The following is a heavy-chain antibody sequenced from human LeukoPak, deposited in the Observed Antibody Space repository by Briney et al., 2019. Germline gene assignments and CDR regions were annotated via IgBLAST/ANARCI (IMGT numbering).Heavy chain of an antibody. V-gene: IGHV1-46*01. Sequence: ASVKVFCKTSGYTFIGYYMHWVRQAPGQGLEWMGIINPSGGSTSYAQKFQGRVTMTRDMSTSTVYMELSSLRSEDTAVYYCAREVGPIQLHLWGSAFDYWGQGTLVTVSS. CDR3: AREVGPIQLHLWGSAFDY. D-gene: IGHD5-18*01. J-gene: IGHJ4*02. CDR2: INPSGGST. CDR1: GYTFIGYY.